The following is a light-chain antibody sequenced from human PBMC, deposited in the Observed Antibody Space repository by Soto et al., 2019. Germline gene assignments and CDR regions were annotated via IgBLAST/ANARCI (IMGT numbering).Light chain of an antibody. CDR2: KAS. CDR3: QQSYSTPLT. Sequence: DIQMTQSPSTLSGSLGDRVTITCLSSSTISSWLAWYQQKPGKAPKLLIYKASTLKSGVPSRFSGSGSGTEFTLTISSLQPEDFATYYCQQSYSTPLTFGGGTKVDIK. V-gene: IGKV1-5*03. CDR1: STISSW. J-gene: IGKJ4*01.